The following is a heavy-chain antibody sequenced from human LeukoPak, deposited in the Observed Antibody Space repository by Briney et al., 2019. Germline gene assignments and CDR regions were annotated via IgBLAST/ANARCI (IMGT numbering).Heavy chain of an antibody. D-gene: IGHD3-3*01. CDR3: ARAYYDFWSGAGWFDP. CDR2: INPNSGGT. Sequence: ASVKVSCKASGYTFTGYYMHWVRQAPGQGLEWMGWINPNSGGTNYAQKFQGRVTMTRDTSISTAYMELSRLRSDDTAVYYCARAYYDFWSGAGWFDPWGQGTLVTVSS. J-gene: IGHJ5*02. V-gene: IGHV1-2*02. CDR1: GYTFTGYY.